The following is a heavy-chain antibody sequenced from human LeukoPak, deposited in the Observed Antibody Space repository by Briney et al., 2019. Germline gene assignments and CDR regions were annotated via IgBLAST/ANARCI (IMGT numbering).Heavy chain of an antibody. V-gene: IGHV3-43D*03. CDR2: ITWDGGST. CDR3: ARVRSPRYFDY. CDR1: GFTFDDFA. Sequence: GGSLRLSCAASGFTFDDFAMHWVRQAPGKGLEWVSLITWDGGSTYYADSLKGRFTISRDNSKNSLYLQMNSLRAEDTAVYYCARVRSPRYFDYWGQGTLVTVSS. J-gene: IGHJ4*02.